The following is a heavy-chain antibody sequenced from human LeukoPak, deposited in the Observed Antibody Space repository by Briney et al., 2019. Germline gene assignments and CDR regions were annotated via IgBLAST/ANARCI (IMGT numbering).Heavy chain of an antibody. Sequence: GGSLRLSCAASGFTFSNAWMSWVRQAPGKGLEWVGRIKSKTDGGTTDYAAPVKNRFTISRDDSKNTLYLQMNSLKTEDTAVYYCTTAAETGTWAFDIWGQGTMVTVSS. CDR2: IKSKTDGGTT. J-gene: IGHJ3*02. CDR1: GFTFSNAW. D-gene: IGHD1-7*01. V-gene: IGHV3-15*01. CDR3: TTAAETGTWAFDI.